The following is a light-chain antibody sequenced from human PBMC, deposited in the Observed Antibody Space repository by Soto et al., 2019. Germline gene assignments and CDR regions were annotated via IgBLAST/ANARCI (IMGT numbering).Light chain of an antibody. CDR2: GAS. J-gene: IGKJ5*01. CDR3: QQYNNWLVT. CDR1: QSVSSN. V-gene: IGKV3-15*01. Sequence: IVVSQSPATLSVSKGERASLSCRASQSVSSNLAWYQQKPGQAPRLLIYGASTRATGIPARFSGSGSGTEFTLTISSLQSEDFAVYYCQQYNNWLVTFGQGTRLEIK.